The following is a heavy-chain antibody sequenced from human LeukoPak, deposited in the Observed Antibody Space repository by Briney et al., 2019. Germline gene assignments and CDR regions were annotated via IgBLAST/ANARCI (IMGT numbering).Heavy chain of an antibody. CDR2: IWYDGKNK. V-gene: IGHV3-30*02. D-gene: IGHD5-18*01. Sequence: GGSLRLSCATSGFTFSSYGMHWVRQAPGKGLEWVAFIWYDGKNKYYADSVKGRFTICRDNSKNTLYLQMNSLRPEGTAVYYCAKGDSSWGQGTLVTVSS. CDR3: AKGDSS. J-gene: IGHJ4*02. CDR1: GFTFSSYG.